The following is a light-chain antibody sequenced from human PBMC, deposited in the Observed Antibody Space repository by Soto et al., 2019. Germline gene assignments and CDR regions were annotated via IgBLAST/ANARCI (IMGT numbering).Light chain of an antibody. J-gene: IGKJ5*01. CDR1: QSVSSSQ. CDR2: GAS. V-gene: IGKV3-20*01. CDR3: QHYGGAPLT. Sequence: ELVLTQSPGTLSLSPVEGATHSCRAGQSVSSSQLAWFQQKPGQAPRLLVYGASSRATGIPDRFSGSVSGTDFTLAISRLEPEDFAVYYCQHYGGAPLTFGQGTRLEIK.